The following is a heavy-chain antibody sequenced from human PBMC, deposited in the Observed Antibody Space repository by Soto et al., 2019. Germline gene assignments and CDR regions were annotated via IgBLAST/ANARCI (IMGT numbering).Heavy chain of an antibody. D-gene: IGHD2-2*01. V-gene: IGHV1-69*02. Sequence: QVQLVQSGAEVKKPGSSVKVSCKASGGTFSSYTISWVRQAPGQGLEWMGRIIPILGIANYAQKFQGRVTITADKSTSTAYMELSSLRSEDTAVYYCATTYCISTSCYLGWFDPWGQGTLVTVSS. CDR1: GGTFSSYT. J-gene: IGHJ5*02. CDR3: ATTYCISTSCYLGWFDP. CDR2: IIPILGIA.